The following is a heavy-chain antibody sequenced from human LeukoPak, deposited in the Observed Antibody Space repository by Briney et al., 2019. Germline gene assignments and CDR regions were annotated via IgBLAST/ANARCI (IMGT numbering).Heavy chain of an antibody. D-gene: IGHD1-26*01. Sequence: GGSLRLSCAASGFTVSSNYMSWVRRAPGKGLEWVSVIYSGGSTYYADSVKGRFTISRDNAKNSLYLQMNSLRAEDTALYYCAKDRPKQSSGVYGMDVWGQGTTVTVSS. CDR1: GFTVSSNY. J-gene: IGHJ6*02. CDR3: AKDRPKQSSGVYGMDV. V-gene: IGHV3-53*05. CDR2: IYSGGST.